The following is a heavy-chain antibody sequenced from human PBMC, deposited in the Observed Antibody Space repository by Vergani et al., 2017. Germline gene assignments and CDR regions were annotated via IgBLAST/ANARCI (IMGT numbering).Heavy chain of an antibody. Sequence: EVQLVESGGGLVQPGGSLRLSCAASGFTLSSYWVHWVRQAPGKGLLWVSRINSDGSSTTYADSVKGRFTISRDNAKNTVYLQMNSLRVEDTAVYYCTRGAYSWIQLGSYFDNWGQGTLVTVSS. CDR1: GFTLSSYW. V-gene: IGHV3-74*01. D-gene: IGHD5-18*01. CDR3: TRGAYSWIQLGSYFDN. J-gene: IGHJ4*02. CDR2: INSDGSST.